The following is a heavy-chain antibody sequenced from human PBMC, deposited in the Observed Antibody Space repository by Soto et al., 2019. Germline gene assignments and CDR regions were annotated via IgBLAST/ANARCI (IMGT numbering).Heavy chain of an antibody. CDR3: AKDRLMLTMVVVGACDF. Sequence: VQLLESGGGLVQPGGSLRLSCAASGFSFNNHAMTWVRQAPGKGLEWVSGISGSGSTTHYADSVKGRFTISRDNSKDTLDLKMNSLRPEDTAVYYWAKDRLMLTMVVVGACDFWVLGTMVTVSS. CDR2: ISGSGSTT. D-gene: IGHD3-22*01. CDR1: GFSFNNHA. J-gene: IGHJ3*01. V-gene: IGHV3-23*01.